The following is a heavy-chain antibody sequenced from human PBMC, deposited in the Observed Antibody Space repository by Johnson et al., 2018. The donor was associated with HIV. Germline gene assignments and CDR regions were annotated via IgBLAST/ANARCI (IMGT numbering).Heavy chain of an antibody. CDR3: AKDRASSSWYGWDAFDI. D-gene: IGHD6-13*01. CDR1: GFTFSNYA. CDR2: ISGSGGST. J-gene: IGHJ3*02. Sequence: VQLVESGGGVVQPGGSLRLSCAASGFTFSNYAMSWVRQDPGKGLEWVSAISGSGGSTYYADSVKGLFTISRDNSTHTLYLRMNSLRAEDTAVYYCAKDRASSSWYGWDAFDIWGQGTMVTVSS. V-gene: IGHV3-23*04.